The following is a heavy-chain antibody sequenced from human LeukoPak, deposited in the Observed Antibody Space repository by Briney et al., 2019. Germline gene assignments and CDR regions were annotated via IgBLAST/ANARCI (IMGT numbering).Heavy chain of an antibody. CDR2: ISAYNGNT. D-gene: IGHD1-26*01. J-gene: IGHJ4*02. CDR3: ARDPSVSHETTFSHY. CDR1: GHTFTSYG. Sequence: SGKVSCKASGHTFTSYGISWVRQAPGQGLEWMGWISAYNGNTNYAQKLQGRVTMTTDTSTSTAYMELRSLRSDDTAVYYCARDPSVSHETTFSHYWVQGTLVTVSS. V-gene: IGHV1-18*01.